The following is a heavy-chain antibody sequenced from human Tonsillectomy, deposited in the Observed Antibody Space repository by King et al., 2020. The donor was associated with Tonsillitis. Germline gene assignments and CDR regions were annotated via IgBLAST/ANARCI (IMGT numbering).Heavy chain of an antibody. CDR2: ITQYGTYQ. Sequence: VQLGESGGGGVQPERSLRLSCAASGFIFSAHAMQWVRQAPGKGPEGLAVITQYGTYQAYADSVKGRFTISRDNSKNTLYLQMNSLRPDDTAIFYCVGEVGVRDFQHWGQGTLVTVSS. CDR3: VGEVGVRDFQH. V-gene: IGHV3-30*14. D-gene: IGHD2-15*01. J-gene: IGHJ1*01. CDR1: GFIFSAHA.